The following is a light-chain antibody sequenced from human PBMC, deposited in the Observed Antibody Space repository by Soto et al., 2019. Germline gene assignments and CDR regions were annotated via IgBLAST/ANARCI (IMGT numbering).Light chain of an antibody. Sequence: QSVLTQPASVSGSPGQSITISCTGTSSDVGTYNYVPWYRQHPGKAPKVMIYEVTYRPSGVSNRFSGSKSGNTASLTISGLQAEDEAEYYCSSYAGSSTLYVFGTGTKVTVL. J-gene: IGLJ1*01. V-gene: IGLV2-14*01. CDR1: SSDVGTYNY. CDR2: EVT. CDR3: SSYAGSSTLYV.